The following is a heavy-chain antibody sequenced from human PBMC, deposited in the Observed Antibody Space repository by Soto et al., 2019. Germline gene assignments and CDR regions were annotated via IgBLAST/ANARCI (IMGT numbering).Heavy chain of an antibody. J-gene: IGHJ4*02. CDR1: GFTISSYA. Sequence: EVQLLESGGGLVQPGGSLRLSCAASGFTISSYAMYWVRQAPGKGLEWVAAISDRGDTTHYADSVKGRFTISRDTSKNTLYLQLNTLRADDTAVYYCAKDNPRTTSFDYWGQGTLVTVSS. D-gene: IGHD1-1*01. V-gene: IGHV3-23*01. CDR3: AKDNPRTTSFDY. CDR2: ISDRGDTT.